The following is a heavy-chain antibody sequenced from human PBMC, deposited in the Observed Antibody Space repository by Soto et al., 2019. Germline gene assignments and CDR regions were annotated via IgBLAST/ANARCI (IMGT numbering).Heavy chain of an antibody. CDR1: RFTFSSFA. J-gene: IGHJ4*02. Sequence: GGSLRLSCAGSRFTFSSFAMSWVRQAPGKGLEWVAATSYDGSNKYYADSVKGRFIISRDNSKNTLDLLLNTLRAEDTAVYYCAGVYYGGNSVNNYWGQGTPVTVSS. CDR3: AGVYYGGNSVNNY. D-gene: IGHD2-8*01. CDR2: TSYDGSNK. V-gene: IGHV3-30-3*01.